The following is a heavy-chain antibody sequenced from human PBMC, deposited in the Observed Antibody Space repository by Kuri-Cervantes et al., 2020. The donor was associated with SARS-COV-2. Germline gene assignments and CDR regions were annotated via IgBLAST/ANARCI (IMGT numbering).Heavy chain of an antibody. CDR2: ISYDGSNK. CDR1: GFTFSSYA. Sequence: GESLKISCAASGFTFSSYAMHWVRQAPGKGLGWVAVISYDGSNKYYADSVKGRFTISRDNAKNSLYLQMNSLRAEDTAVYYCARDHPRDYFDYWGQGTLVTVSS. V-gene: IGHV3-30-3*01. CDR3: ARDHPRDYFDY. J-gene: IGHJ4*02.